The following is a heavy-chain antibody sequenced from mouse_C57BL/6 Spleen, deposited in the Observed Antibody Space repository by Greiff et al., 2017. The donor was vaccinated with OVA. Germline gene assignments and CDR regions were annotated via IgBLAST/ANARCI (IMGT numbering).Heavy chain of an antibody. D-gene: IGHD2-5*01. V-gene: IGHV1-52*01. CDR3: ASPLYYSNYEFAY. CDR1: GYTFTSYW. CDR2: IDPSDSET. J-gene: IGHJ3*01. Sequence: QVQLQQSGAELVRPGSSVKLSCKASGYTFTSYWMHWVKQRPIQGLEWIGNIDPSDSETHYNQKFKDKATLTVDRSSSTAYMQLSSLTSEDSAVYYCASPLYYSNYEFAYWGQGTLVTVSA.